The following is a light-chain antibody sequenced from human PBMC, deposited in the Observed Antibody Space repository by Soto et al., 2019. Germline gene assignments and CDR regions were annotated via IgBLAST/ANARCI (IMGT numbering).Light chain of an antibody. V-gene: IGKV3-20*01. CDR2: GTS. CDR1: QTVTNNH. Sequence: IVLTQSPGTLSLSPGERATLSCRASQTVTNNHLAWYRQKPGQPPRLLIYGTSNRATGIPDRCSGSGSGTDFALTISRLEPEDFAVYYCQQYGGSITFGGGTKVEIK. J-gene: IGKJ4*01. CDR3: QQYGGSIT.